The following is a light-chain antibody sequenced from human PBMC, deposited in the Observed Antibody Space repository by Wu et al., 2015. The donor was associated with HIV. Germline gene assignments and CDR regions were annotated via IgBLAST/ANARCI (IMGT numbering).Light chain of an antibody. CDR2: GSF. Sequence: EVVMTQSPATLSVSPGERATLSCRTSQSVSNSLAWYQHKPGQGPRLLIYGSFTRASGTPARFSGSGSGTEFTLTISDIRSEDFAVYYCQHYHNWPPWTFGQGTKVE. J-gene: IGKJ1*01. CDR3: QHYHNWPPWT. CDR1: QSVSNS. V-gene: IGKV3-15*01.